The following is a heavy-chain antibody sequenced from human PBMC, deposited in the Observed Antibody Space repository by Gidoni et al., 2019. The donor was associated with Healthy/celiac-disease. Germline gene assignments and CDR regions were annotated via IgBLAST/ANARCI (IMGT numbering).Heavy chain of an antibody. CDR3: AKAHYYYDSSGRPGIDY. V-gene: IGHV3-9*01. Sequence: EVQLVESGGGLVQPGRSLRLSCAASGFTFDEYAMHWVRQAPGKGLEWVSGISWNSGSIGYADSVKGRFTISRDNAKNSLYLQMNSLRAEDTALYYCAKAHYYYDSSGRPGIDYWGQGTLVTVSS. J-gene: IGHJ4*02. CDR2: ISWNSGSI. D-gene: IGHD3-22*01. CDR1: GFTFDEYA.